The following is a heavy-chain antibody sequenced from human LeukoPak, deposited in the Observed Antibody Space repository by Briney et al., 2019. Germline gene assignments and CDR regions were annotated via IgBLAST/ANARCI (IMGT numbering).Heavy chain of an antibody. V-gene: IGHV3-23*01. CDR3: AKEFCSSTSCYADY. CDR1: GFTFSSYA. Sequence: GGSLRLSCAASGFTFSSYAMSWVRQAPGKGLEWVPAISGSGGSTYYADSVKGRFTISRDNSKNTLYLQMNSLRAEDTAVYYCAKEFCSSTSCYADYWGQGTLVTVSS. CDR2: ISGSGGST. D-gene: IGHD2-2*01. J-gene: IGHJ4*02.